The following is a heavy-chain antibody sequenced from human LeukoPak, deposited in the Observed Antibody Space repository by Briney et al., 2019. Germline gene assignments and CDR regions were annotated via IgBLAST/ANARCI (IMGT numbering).Heavy chain of an antibody. V-gene: IGHV3-21*01. CDR2: ISSSSSYI. CDR3: ARDDIVVVPGNWFNP. D-gene: IGHD2-2*01. Sequence: GGSLRLSCAASGFTFSSYSMNWVRQAPGKGLEGVSSISSSSSYIYYADSVKGRFTISRDNAKNSLHLQMNSLRAEDTAVYYCARDDIVVVPGNWFNPWGQGTLVTVSS. J-gene: IGHJ5*02. CDR1: GFTFSSYS.